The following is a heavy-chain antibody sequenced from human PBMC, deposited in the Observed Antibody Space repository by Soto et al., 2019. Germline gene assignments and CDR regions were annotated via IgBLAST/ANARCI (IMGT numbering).Heavy chain of an antibody. CDR3: ARGRPDGLGSYYPACWFDP. Sequence: QVQLVQSGAEVKKPGASVKVSCKASGYTFTSYGISWVRQAPGQGLEWMGWISAYNGNTNYAQKLQGRVTMTTDTSTSTAYMELRSVRAYDTAVYYCARGRPDGLGSYYPACWFDPWGQGTLDTVSS. J-gene: IGHJ5*02. D-gene: IGHD3-10*01. CDR1: GYTFTSYG. CDR2: ISAYNGNT. V-gene: IGHV1-18*01.